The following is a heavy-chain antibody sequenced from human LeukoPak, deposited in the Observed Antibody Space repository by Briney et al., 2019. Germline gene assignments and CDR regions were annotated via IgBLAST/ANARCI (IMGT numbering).Heavy chain of an antibody. Sequence: GGPLRLSCAASGATVSSKDMSWVRPAPGNGLEWVSIVYSGGSTYYADSVKGPFTISRDNSKNTLFLQMNSLRAEDTAVYYCARDIDYYDIVTGYYQHFGMDVWGQGTTVTVSS. D-gene: IGHD3-9*01. J-gene: IGHJ6*02. CDR3: ARDIDYYDIVTGYYQHFGMDV. V-gene: IGHV3-53*01. CDR1: GATVSSKD. CDR2: VYSGGST.